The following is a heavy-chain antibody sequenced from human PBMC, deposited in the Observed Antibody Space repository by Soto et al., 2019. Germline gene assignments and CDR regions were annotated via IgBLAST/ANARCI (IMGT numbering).Heavy chain of an antibody. CDR1: DDSINSDKYY. V-gene: IGHV4-39*07. J-gene: IGHJ5*02. Sequence: SETLSLTCSVSDDSINSDKYYWGWIRQPPGKGLEWIGNIYYSGNTNYNPSLKSRVTISVDTSKNQFSLKLSSVTAADTAVYYCARRVEAAAYFFDPWGQGTLVTVSS. CDR3: ARRVEAAAYFFDP. D-gene: IGHD6-13*01. CDR2: IYYSGNT.